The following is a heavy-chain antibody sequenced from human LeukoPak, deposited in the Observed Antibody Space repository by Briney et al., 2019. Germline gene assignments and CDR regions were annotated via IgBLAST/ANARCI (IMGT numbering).Heavy chain of an antibody. CDR2: INHGGST. V-gene: IGHV4-34*01. CDR1: GGSFSGYY. CDR3: ARGHLKYYYDSSGYYALRSEYFQH. J-gene: IGHJ1*01. D-gene: IGHD3-22*01. Sequence: SETLSLTCAVYGGSFSGYYWSWIRQPPGKGLEWIGEINHGGSTNYNPSLKSRVTISVDTSKNQFSLKLSSVTAADTAVYYCARGHLKYYYDSSGYYALRSEYFQHWGQGTLVTVSS.